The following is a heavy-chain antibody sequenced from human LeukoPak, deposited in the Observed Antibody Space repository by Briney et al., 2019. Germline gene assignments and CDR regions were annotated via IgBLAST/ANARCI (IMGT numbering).Heavy chain of an antibody. CDR3: ARSNDDFWSDAFDI. D-gene: IGHD3-3*01. V-gene: IGHV1-69*01. Sequence: SVKVSCKASGGTFTSYAISWVRQAAGQGLEWMGGIIPIFGTANYAQKFQGRVTITADESTSTAYMELSSLRSEDTAVYYCARSNDDFWSDAFDIWGQGTMVTVSS. CDR1: GGTFTSYA. CDR2: IIPIFGTA. J-gene: IGHJ3*02.